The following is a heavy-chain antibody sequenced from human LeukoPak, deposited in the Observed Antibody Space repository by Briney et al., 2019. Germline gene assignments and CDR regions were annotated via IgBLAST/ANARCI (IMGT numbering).Heavy chain of an antibody. CDR1: GFSFTCYW. D-gene: IGHD2-21*02. V-gene: IGHV5-51*01. Sequence: GEARKIYCKGYGFSFTCYWIGWVRQMPGKGLGWIGINYSGESDTRYSPSFQGQVTISADKSISTAYLQWSSLKASDTAMYYCARRENNCGGDCYLGNYWGQGTLVTVSS. CDR3: ARRENNCGGDCYLGNY. J-gene: IGHJ4*02. CDR2: NYSGESDT.